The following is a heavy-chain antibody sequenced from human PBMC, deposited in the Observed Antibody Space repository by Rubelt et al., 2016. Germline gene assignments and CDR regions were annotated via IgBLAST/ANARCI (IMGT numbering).Heavy chain of an antibody. J-gene: IGHJ4*02. D-gene: IGHD1-26*01. CDR1: GGSFSGYY. CDR3: ARFPPRWEGRRDY. Sequence: QEWGAGLLKPSETLSLTCAVYGGSFSGYYWSWIRQPPGQGLEWIGEINHSGSTNYNPSLKSRVPISVDTSKNQFSLKLSSVTAADTAVYYCARFPPRWEGRRDYWGQGTLVTVSS. CDR2: INHSGST. V-gene: IGHV4-34*01.